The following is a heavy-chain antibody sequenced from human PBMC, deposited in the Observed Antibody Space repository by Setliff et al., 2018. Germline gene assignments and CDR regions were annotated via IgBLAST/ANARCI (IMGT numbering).Heavy chain of an antibody. Sequence: PGGSLRLSCTSSGFTFIDYEMNWVRQAPGKGLEWMGGFDPEDGETMYAQKFRGRVTLTEDTSTNTAYMAMNSLTSEDTALYYCAANIIYDFWSRFDYWGLGTPVTVSS. CDR2: FDPEDGET. CDR3: AANIIYDFWSRFDY. CDR1: GFTFIDYE. J-gene: IGHJ4*02. D-gene: IGHD3-3*01. V-gene: IGHV1-24*01.